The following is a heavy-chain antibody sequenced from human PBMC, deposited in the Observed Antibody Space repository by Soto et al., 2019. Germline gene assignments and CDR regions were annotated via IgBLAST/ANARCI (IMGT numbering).Heavy chain of an antibody. J-gene: IGHJ4*02. Sequence: GGSLRLSCTASGFTFGDYAMSWVRQAPGKGLEWVGFIRSKAYGGTTEYAASVKGRFTISRDDSKSIAYLQMNSLKTEDTAVYYCTRVTLMVYAPGAFDYWGQGTLVTVSS. CDR3: TRVTLMVYAPGAFDY. CDR2: IRSKAYGGTT. CDR1: GFTFGDYA. V-gene: IGHV3-49*04. D-gene: IGHD2-8*01.